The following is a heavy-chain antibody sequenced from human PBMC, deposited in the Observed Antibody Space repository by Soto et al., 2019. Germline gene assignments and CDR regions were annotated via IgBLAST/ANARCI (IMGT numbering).Heavy chain of an antibody. J-gene: IGHJ6*02. CDR1: GFTFSSYA. CDR2: ISYDGSNK. D-gene: IGHD3-10*01. Sequence: PGGSLRLSCAASGFTFSSYAMHWVRQAPGKGLEWVAVISYDGSNKYYADSVKGRFTISRDNSKNTLYLQMNSLRAEDTAVYYCARDGLITMVRGVEYYYYYYYGMDVWGQGTTVTVSS. V-gene: IGHV3-30-3*01. CDR3: ARDGLITMVRGVEYYYYYYYGMDV.